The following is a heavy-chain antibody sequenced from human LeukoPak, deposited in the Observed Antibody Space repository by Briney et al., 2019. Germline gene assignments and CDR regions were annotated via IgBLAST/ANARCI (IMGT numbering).Heavy chain of an antibody. CDR2: IYSGGGT. V-gene: IGHV3-53*01. J-gene: IGHJ3*02. D-gene: IGHD4/OR15-4a*01. Sequence: GGSLRLSCAASGFTVSSKYMNWVRQAPGKGLEWVSVIYSGGGTYYAETVKGRFTIFRDNSKNTLYLQMNSLRAEDTAVYYCAREVLTRDAFDIWGQGTMVTVSS. CDR3: AREVLTRDAFDI. CDR1: GFTVSSKY.